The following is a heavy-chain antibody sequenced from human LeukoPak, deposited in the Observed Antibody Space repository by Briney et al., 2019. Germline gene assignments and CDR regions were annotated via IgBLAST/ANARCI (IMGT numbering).Heavy chain of an antibody. Sequence: PSETLSLTCAVYGGSFSGYYWSWVRQPPGKGLEWIGEINHSGSTNYNPSLKSRVTISVDTSKNQFSLKLSSVTAADTAVYYCARAPLRGYPPKGTLDYWAQGPLFTVSS. V-gene: IGHV4-34*01. CDR1: GGSFSGYY. CDR2: INHSGST. J-gene: IGHJ4*02. CDR3: ARAPLRGYPPKGTLDY. D-gene: IGHD5-12*01.